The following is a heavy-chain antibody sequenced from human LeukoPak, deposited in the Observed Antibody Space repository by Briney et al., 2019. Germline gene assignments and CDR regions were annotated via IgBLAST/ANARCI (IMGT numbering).Heavy chain of an antibody. V-gene: IGHV3-7*01. CDR1: GFTFSSYW. Sequence: GGSLRLSCAASGFTFSSYWMSWVRQAPGKGLEWVAKIKQDGSEKYYVDSVKGRFTISRDNAKNSLNLQMNSLRAEDTAVYYCARVSRFGGGAFDIWGQGTMVTVSS. CDR3: ARVSRFGGGAFDI. D-gene: IGHD3-10*01. CDR2: IKQDGSEK. J-gene: IGHJ3*02.